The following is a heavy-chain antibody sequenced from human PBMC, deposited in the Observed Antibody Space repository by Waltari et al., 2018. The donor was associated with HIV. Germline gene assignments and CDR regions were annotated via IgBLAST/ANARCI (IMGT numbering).Heavy chain of an antibody. CDR2: ISYNGKRT. Sequence: QENLVEEGGGVVQTGGSLGLSCAGSGFNFSLTGRHWVLQSAGKVLGWVATISYNGKRTDYVDSVQGRFTISRDNSKHTVFLQMISLRAEDTSIYYCAKDLAGSSLWGQGALVTVSS. J-gene: IGHJ1*01. CDR1: GFNFSLTG. D-gene: IGHD3-10*01. CDR3: AKDLAGSSL. V-gene: IGHV3-30*18.